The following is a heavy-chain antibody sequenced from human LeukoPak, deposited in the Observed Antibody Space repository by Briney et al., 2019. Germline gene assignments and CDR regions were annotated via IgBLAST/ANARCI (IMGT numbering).Heavy chain of an antibody. Sequence: ASVKVSCKASGYSFNRYYIHWERQAPGQGLEWMGIVNHSGDSSSSAQKFQGRVTLTRDTSTSTVYMELRSLRSEHTAVYYCARVVGDYESSGEEYYFDHWRQGTLVSVCS. D-gene: IGHD3-22*01. CDR2: VNHSGDSS. CDR3: ARVVGDYESSGEEYYFDH. J-gene: IGHJ4*02. CDR1: GYSFNRYY. V-gene: IGHV1-46*02.